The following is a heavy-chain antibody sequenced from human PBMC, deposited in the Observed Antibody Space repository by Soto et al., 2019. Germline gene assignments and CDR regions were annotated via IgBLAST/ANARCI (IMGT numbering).Heavy chain of an antibody. V-gene: IGHV3-23*01. CDR1: GFTFSDYA. D-gene: IGHD3-22*01. CDR2: LRDSGGSK. CDR3: AKDPYLHYYDSSGPDY. Sequence: GGSLRLSCAASGFTFSDYAMSWVRQAPGKGLEWVSALRDSGGSKYYADSVKGRFTISRDNSNNTLFLQMRSLRAEDTAVYYCAKDPYLHYYDSSGPDYWGQGTLVTVYS. J-gene: IGHJ4*02.